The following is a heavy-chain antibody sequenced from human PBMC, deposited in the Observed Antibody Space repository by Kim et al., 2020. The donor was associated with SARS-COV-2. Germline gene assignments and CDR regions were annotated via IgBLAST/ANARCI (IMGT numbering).Heavy chain of an antibody. D-gene: IGHD6-13*01. V-gene: IGHV3-23*01. CDR3: AKIAAAAPRYYYYYGMDV. CDR2: ISGSGGST. Sequence: GGSLRLSCAASGFTFSSYAMSWVRQAPGKGLEWVSAISGSGGSTYYADSVKGRFTISRDNSKNTLYLQMNSLRAEDTAVYYCAKIAAAAPRYYYYYGMDVWGQGTTVTVSS. J-gene: IGHJ6*02. CDR1: GFTFSSYA.